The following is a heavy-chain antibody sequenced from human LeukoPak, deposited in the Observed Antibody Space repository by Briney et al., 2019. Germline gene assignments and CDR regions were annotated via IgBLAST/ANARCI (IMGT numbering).Heavy chain of an antibody. V-gene: IGHV3-48*03. D-gene: IGHD2-15*01. Sequence: GGSLRLSCAASGFTFSSYEMNWVRQAPGKGLEWVSYISSSGSTIYYADSVKGRFTISRDNAKNTLYLQMNSLRAEDTAVYYCAKSRRAYCSGGSCFGLWDYWGQGTLVTVSS. CDR1: GFTFSSYE. CDR3: AKSRRAYCSGGSCFGLWDY. CDR2: ISSSGSTI. J-gene: IGHJ4*02.